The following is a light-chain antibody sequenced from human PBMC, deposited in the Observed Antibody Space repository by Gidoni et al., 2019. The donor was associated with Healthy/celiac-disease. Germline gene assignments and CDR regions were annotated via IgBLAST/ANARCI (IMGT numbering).Light chain of an antibody. V-gene: IGLV1-44*01. CDR3: AAWDDSLNGPV. CDR2: SNN. Sequence: QSVLTQPPSASGTPGQRVTIYCSGSSSNIGSNTVNWYQQLTGTAPKLLISSNNQRPSGVPDRFSGSKSGTSASLAISGLQSEDEADYYCAAWDDSLNGPVFGGGTKLTVL. CDR1: SSNIGSNT. J-gene: IGLJ2*01.